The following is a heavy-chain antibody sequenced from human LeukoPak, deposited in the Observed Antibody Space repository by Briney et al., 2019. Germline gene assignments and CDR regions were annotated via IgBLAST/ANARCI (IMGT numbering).Heavy chain of an antibody. CDR1: GFTFTHYG. CDR2: ISYDGTQK. D-gene: IGHD4-4*01. Sequence: PGGSLRLSCAASGFTFTHYGMHWVRQAPGKGLEWVALISYDGTQKSYADFVKGRVTISRDNARNIVYLQMNSLRVEDTAIYYCARDPSLRVTLDYWGQGTLVTVSS. J-gene: IGHJ4*02. CDR3: ARDPSLRVTLDY. V-gene: IGHV3-33*01.